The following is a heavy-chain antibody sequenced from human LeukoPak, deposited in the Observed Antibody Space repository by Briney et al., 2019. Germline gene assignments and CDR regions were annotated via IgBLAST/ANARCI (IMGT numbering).Heavy chain of an antibody. J-gene: IGHJ5*02. V-gene: IGHV1-18*01. CDR3: ARYWNYCSSTSCYFWFDP. CDR2: ISAYNGNT. D-gene: IGHD2-2*01. Sequence: ASVKVSCKGSGYTFTSYGISRVRQAPGQGLEWMGWISAYNGNTNYAQKLQGRVTMTTDTSTSTAYMELRSLRSDDTAVYYCARYWNYCSSTSCYFWFDPWGQGTLVTVSP. CDR1: GYTFTSYG.